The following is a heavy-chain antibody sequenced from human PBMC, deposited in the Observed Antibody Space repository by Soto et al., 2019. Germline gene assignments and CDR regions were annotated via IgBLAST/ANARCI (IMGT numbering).Heavy chain of an antibody. V-gene: IGHV1-24*01. Sequence: ASVKVSCKASGYTFTSYGISWVRQAPGKGLEWVGGFDPEDGETIYAQKFQGRVTMTEDTSTDTAYMELSSLRSEDTAVYYCATESLEWELLRAFDIWGQGTMVTVSS. D-gene: IGHD1-26*01. CDR3: ATESLEWELLRAFDI. CDR1: GYTFTSYG. CDR2: FDPEDGET. J-gene: IGHJ3*02.